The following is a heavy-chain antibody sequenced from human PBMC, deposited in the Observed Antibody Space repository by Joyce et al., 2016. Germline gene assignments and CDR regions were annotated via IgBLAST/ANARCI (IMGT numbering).Heavy chain of an antibody. V-gene: IGHV3-23*01. J-gene: IGHJ4*02. CDR1: GFSFSSYA. CDR3: AKDNVPVSWWNLLVV. D-gene: IGHD1-26*01. Sequence: EVQLLESGGGLVQPGGSLRRFCAASGFSFSSYAMSWVRQAPGKGLEWVSDISGSGGSTSYADSVKGRFTISRDNSKNTLYLQMNSLRAEDTAVYYCAKDNVPVSWWNLLVVWGQGTLVTVSS. CDR2: ISGSGGST.